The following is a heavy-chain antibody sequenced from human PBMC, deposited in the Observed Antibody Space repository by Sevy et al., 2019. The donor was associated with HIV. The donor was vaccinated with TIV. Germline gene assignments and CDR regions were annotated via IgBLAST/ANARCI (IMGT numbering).Heavy chain of an antibody. CDR2: IYYSGST. J-gene: IGHJ5*02. Sequence: SETLSLTCTVSGGYISSGGYYWSWIRQHPGKGLEWIGYIYYSGSTYYNPSLKSRVTISVDTSKNQFSLKLSSVTAADTAVYYSARDIRRWGGEGKDIVVVPAAIDWFDPWGQGTLVTVSS. CDR1: GGYISSGGYY. V-gene: IGHV4-31*03. D-gene: IGHD2-2*01. CDR3: ARDIRRWGGEGKDIVVVPAAIDWFDP.